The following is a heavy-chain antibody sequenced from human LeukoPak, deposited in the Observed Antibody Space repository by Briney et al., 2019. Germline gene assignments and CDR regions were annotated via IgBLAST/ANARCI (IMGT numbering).Heavy chain of an antibody. J-gene: IGHJ5*02. CDR1: GFTFSNYN. CDR2: ISSSSSYI. Sequence: GGSLRLSCGASGFTFSNYNMNWVRQAPGKGLEWVSSISSSSSYIYYADSVKGRFTISRDNAKNSLSLQMNSLRADDTAVYYCARGGKRPSDSSGYYSNWFDPWGQGTLVTVSS. D-gene: IGHD3-22*01. CDR3: ARGGKRPSDSSGYYSNWFDP. V-gene: IGHV3-21*01.